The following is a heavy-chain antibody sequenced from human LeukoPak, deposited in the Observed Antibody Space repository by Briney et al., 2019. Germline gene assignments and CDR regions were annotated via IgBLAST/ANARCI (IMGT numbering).Heavy chain of an antibody. CDR3: AKGGPVVVVAATHNWFDP. Sequence: GGSLRLSCAASGFTFSTYGMHWVRQAPGKGLEWVAFIWYDGSNKYYADSVKGRFTISRDNSKNTLYLQMNSLRAEDTAVYYCAKGGPVVVVAATHNWFDPWGQGTLVTVSS. CDR2: IWYDGSNK. V-gene: IGHV3-30*02. CDR1: GFTFSTYG. J-gene: IGHJ5*02. D-gene: IGHD2-15*01.